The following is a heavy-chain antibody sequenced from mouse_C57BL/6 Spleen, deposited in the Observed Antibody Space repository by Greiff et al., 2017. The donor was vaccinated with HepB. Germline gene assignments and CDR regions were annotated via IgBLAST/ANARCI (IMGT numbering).Heavy chain of an antibody. J-gene: IGHJ3*01. CDR3: ASAYYSNPPWFAY. Sequence: VQLQQSGAELARPGASVKMSCKASGYTFTSYTMHWVKQRPGQGLEWIGYINPSSGYTKYNQKFKDKATLTVDKSSSTAYMPLSSLTSEDSAVYYCASAYYSNPPWFAYWGQGTLVTVSA. CDR1: GYTFTSYT. CDR2: INPSSGYT. D-gene: IGHD2-5*01. V-gene: IGHV1-4*01.